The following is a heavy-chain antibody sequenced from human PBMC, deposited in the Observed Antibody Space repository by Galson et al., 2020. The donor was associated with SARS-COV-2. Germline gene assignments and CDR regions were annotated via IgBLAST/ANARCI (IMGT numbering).Heavy chain of an antibody. D-gene: IGHD4-17*01. J-gene: IGHJ4*02. CDR1: GGSISSYY. Sequence: SETLSLTCTVSGGSISSYYWSWIRQPPGKGLEWIGYIYYSGSTNYNPSLKSRVTISVDTSKNQFSLKLSSVTAADTAVYYCARAAYGDPGDGLFDYWGQGTLVTVSS. CDR3: ARAAYGDPGDGLFDY. V-gene: IGHV4-59*01. CDR2: IYYSGST.